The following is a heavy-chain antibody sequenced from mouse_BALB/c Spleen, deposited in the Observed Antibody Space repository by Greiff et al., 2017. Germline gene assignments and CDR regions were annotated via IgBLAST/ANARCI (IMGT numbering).Heavy chain of an antibody. CDR3: ARSSGYGGGFAY. D-gene: IGHD1-2*01. V-gene: IGHV1-9*01. Sequence: QVQLQQSGAELMKPGASVKISCKATGYTFSSYWIEWVKQRPGHGLEWIGEILPGSGSTNYNEKFKGKATFTADTSSNTAYMQLSSLTSEDSAVYYCARSSGYGGGFAYWGQGTLVTVSA. CDR2: ILPGSGST. CDR1: GYTFSSYW. J-gene: IGHJ3*01.